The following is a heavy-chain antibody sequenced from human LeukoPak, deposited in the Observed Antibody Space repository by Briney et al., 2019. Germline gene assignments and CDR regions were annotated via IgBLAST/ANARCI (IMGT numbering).Heavy chain of an antibody. CDR3: ATSGGTLGPTNYFAY. D-gene: IGHD3-16*01. V-gene: IGHV4-39*01. J-gene: IGHJ4*02. CDR2: IYHSGST. CDR1: GGSISSSSYY. Sequence: PSETLSLTCTVSGGSISSSSYYWGWIRQPPGKGLEWIGSIYHSGSTYYNSSLKSRLTISVDTSKNQFSLKLTSVTAADTAVYYCATSGGTLGPTNYFAYWGQGTLVTVSS.